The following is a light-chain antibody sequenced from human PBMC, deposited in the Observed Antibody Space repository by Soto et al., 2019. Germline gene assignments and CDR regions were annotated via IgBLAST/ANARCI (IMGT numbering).Light chain of an antibody. Sequence: QSALTQPASVSGSPGQSITISCTRTSSDVGGYNYVSWYQQHPGKAPKLMIYDVSNRPSGVSNRFSGSKSGNTASLTISGLQAEDEADYYCSSYTSSSTLCVFGTGTKVTVL. CDR3: SSYTSSSTLCV. CDR2: DVS. CDR1: SSDVGGYNY. V-gene: IGLV2-14*01. J-gene: IGLJ1*01.